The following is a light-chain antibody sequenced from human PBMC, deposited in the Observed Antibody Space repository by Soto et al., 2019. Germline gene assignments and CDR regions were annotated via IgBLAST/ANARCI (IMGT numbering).Light chain of an antibody. J-gene: IGKJ5*01. CDR2: GAS. CDR1: QSVSSNY. Sequence: EIVLTQSPGTLSLSPGERATLSCRAIQSVSSNYLAWYQQKPGQAPRLLIYGASSRATGIPDRFSGSGSGTDHTLTISRLEPEDFAVYYCQQRSNWPPITFGQGTRLEI. CDR3: QQRSNWPPIT. V-gene: IGKV3D-20*02.